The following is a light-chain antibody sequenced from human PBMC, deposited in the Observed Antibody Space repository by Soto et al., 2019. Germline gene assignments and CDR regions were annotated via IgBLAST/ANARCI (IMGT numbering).Light chain of an antibody. Sequence: QSALTQPASVSGSPGQSITISCTGTSSDVGGYDHVSWYQQHPGKAPKLIIYDVTVRPSGISRRFSGSKSDNTASLAVSGRQPEDEADYYCSSYTNKGTLLFGGGTKLTVL. CDR3: SSYTNKGTLL. CDR1: SSDVGGYDH. V-gene: IGLV2-14*03. CDR2: DVT. J-gene: IGLJ3*02.